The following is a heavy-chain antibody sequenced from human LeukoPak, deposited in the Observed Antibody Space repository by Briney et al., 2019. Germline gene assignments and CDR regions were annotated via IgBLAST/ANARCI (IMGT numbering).Heavy chain of an antibody. CDR1: GFTFSSLG. D-gene: IGHD3-22*01. J-gene: IGHJ3*02. CDR2: IWHGGRSQ. Sequence: GGSLRLSCVASGFTFSSLGMHWDRQGPGEGLGWVAVIWHGGRSQAYADSVTGRFIVSRDNSKNTMDLKMNSLRAEDTAVYYCARERSDGSGFQDAFDIWGQGTMVTVSS. CDR3: ARERSDGSGFQDAFDI. V-gene: IGHV3-33*01.